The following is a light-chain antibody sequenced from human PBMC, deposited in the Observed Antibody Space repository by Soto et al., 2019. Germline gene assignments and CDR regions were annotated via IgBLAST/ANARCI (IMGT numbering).Light chain of an antibody. CDR1: QSVSTY. CDR3: QQRSNWQIT. J-gene: IGKJ5*01. CDR2: DAS. V-gene: IGKV3-11*01. Sequence: ETVLTQSPATLSLSRGESATLSCRASQSVSTYLAWYQQKPGQAPRLLIYDASNRVTGIPARFRGSGSGTDFTLTISSLEPDDFAVYYCQQRSNWQITFGQGTRLEIK.